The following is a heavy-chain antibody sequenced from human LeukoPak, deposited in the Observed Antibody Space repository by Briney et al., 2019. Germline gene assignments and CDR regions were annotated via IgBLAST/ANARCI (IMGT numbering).Heavy chain of an antibody. CDR3: ARVGLGSSWYARYYYYYYYMDV. V-gene: IGHV3-48*03. J-gene: IGHJ6*03. CDR1: GFTFRSYE. Sequence: PSGSLRQSFAASGFTFRSYEITSVRQTPGKGLGRDSYISSKGSTIYYAGDVKGRLAISRDNAKSSLYLQMYSLRAEDTAVYYCARVGLGSSWYARYYYYYYYMDVWGKGTMVTVSS. CDR2: ISSKGSTI. D-gene: IGHD6-13*01.